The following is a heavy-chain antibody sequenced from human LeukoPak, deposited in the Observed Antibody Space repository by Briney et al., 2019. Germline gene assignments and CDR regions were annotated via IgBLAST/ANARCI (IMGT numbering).Heavy chain of an antibody. Sequence: ASVKVSCKASGYTFTSYYMHWVRQAPGQGLEWMGIINPSGGSTSYAQKFQGRVTMTRDTSTSTVYMELSSLRSEDTAVYYCARVPILATPPGPSSGYWSFDYWGQGTLVTVSS. CDR3: ARVPILATPPGPSSGYWSFDY. J-gene: IGHJ4*02. D-gene: IGHD3-22*01. CDR1: GYTFTSYY. CDR2: INPSGGST. V-gene: IGHV1-46*01.